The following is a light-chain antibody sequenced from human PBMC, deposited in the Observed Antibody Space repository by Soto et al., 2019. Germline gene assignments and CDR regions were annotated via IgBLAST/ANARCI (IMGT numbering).Light chain of an antibody. Sequence: QSALTQPPSASGSPGQSVTISCTGTSSDVGGYNYVSWYQQHPGKAPKLMIYEVSKRPSGVPDRFSGSKSGNTASLTVSGLQAEDEADYYCSSYERSNNLRVCGTGPRVTVL. V-gene: IGLV2-8*01. CDR1: SSDVGGYNY. J-gene: IGLJ1*01. CDR3: SSYERSNNLRV. CDR2: EVS.